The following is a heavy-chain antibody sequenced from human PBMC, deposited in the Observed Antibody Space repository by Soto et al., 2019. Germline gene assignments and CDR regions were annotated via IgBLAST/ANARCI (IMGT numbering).Heavy chain of an antibody. CDR3: AAPFGWLQFLFDY. CDR1: GFTFSSYA. Sequence: PGGSLRLSCAASGFTFSSYAMSWVRQAPGKGLEWVSAISGSGGSTYYADSVKGRFTISRDNSKNTLYLQMNSLRAEDTAVYYCAAPFGWLQFLFDYWGQGTLVTVSS. CDR2: ISGSGGST. J-gene: IGHJ4*02. V-gene: IGHV3-23*01. D-gene: IGHD5-12*01.